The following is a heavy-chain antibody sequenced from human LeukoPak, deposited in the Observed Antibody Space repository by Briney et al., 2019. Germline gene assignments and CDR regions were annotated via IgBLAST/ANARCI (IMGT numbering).Heavy chain of an antibody. CDR2: ISSSGSTI. CDR1: GFTFSSYE. J-gene: IGHJ4*02. V-gene: IGHV3-48*03. Sequence: GGSLRLSCAASGFTFSSYEMNWVRQAPGKGLEWVSYISSSGSTIYYADSVKGRFTISRDNAKNSLYLQMNSLRAEDPAVYYCARDSSSWSLTFDYWGQGTLVTVSS. D-gene: IGHD6-13*01. CDR3: ARDSSSWSLTFDY.